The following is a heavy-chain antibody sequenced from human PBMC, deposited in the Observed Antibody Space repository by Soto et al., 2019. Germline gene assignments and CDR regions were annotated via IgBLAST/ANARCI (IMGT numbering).Heavy chain of an antibody. CDR2: INHSGST. Sequence: ASETLSLTCAVYGGSFSGYYWSWIRQPPGKGLEWIGEINHSGSTNYNPSLKSRVTISVDTSKNQFSLKLSSVTAADTAVYYCARGRGSYYRRNWFDPWGQGTLVTVSS. V-gene: IGHV4-34*01. J-gene: IGHJ5*02. CDR1: GGSFSGYY. D-gene: IGHD1-26*01. CDR3: ARGRGSYYRRNWFDP.